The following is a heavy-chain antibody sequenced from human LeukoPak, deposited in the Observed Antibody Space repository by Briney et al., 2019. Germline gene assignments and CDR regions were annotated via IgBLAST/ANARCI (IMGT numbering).Heavy chain of an antibody. V-gene: IGHV4-59*12. CDR3: ARTRYDYVKHFDY. D-gene: IGHD5-12*01. Sequence: RPSETLSLTCTVSGGSISSYYWSWIRQPPGKGLEWIGYIYYSGSTYYNPSLKSRVTISVDTSKNQFSLKLSSVTAADTAVYYCARTRYDYVKHFDYWGQGTLVTVSS. CDR1: GGSISSYY. J-gene: IGHJ4*02. CDR2: IYYSGST.